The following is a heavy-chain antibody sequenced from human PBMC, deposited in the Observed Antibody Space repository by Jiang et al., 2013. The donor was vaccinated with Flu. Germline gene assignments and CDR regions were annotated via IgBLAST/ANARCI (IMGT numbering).Heavy chain of an antibody. CDR3: ARYSGSYGAFDI. Sequence: VKVSCKASGYTFITYGITWVRQAPGQGLEWMGWISAYNGNTNYAQKLQGRVTMTTDTSTSTAYMELRSLRSDDTAVYYCARYSGSYGAFDIWGQGTMVTVSS. D-gene: IGHD1-26*01. J-gene: IGHJ3*02. V-gene: IGHV1-18*01. CDR2: ISAYNGNT. CDR1: GYTFITYG.